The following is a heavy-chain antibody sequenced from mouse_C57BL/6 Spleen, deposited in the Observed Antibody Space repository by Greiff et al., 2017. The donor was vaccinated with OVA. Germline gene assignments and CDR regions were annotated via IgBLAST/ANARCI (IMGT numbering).Heavy chain of an antibody. D-gene: IGHD1-1*01. Sequence: QVQLKQPGAELVMPGASVKLSCKASGYTFTSYWMHWVKQRPGQGLEWIGEIDPSDSYTNYNQKFKGKSTLTVDKSSSTAYMQLSSLTSEDSAVYYCATYYKVAYWGQGTLVTVSA. CDR2: IDPSDSYT. J-gene: IGHJ3*01. V-gene: IGHV1-69*01. CDR1: GYTFTSYW. CDR3: ATYYKVAY.